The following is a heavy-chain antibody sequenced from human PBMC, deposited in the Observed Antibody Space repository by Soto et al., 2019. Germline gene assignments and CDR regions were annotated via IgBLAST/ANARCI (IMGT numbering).Heavy chain of an antibody. J-gene: IGHJ3*02. D-gene: IGHD3-22*01. Sequence: GGSLRLSCAASGFTFSSYSMNWVRQAPGKGLEWVSSISSSSSYIYYADSVKGRFTISRDNAKNSLYLQMNSLRAEDTAVYYCARDFLSSGYVGGAFDIWGQGTMVTVSS. CDR2: ISSSSSYI. V-gene: IGHV3-21*01. CDR1: GFTFSSYS. CDR3: ARDFLSSGYVGGAFDI.